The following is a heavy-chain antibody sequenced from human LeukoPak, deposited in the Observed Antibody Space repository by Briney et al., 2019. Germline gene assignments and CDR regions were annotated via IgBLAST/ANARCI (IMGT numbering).Heavy chain of an antibody. CDR3: ARGPGPDDYGDYEDYFDY. CDR1: GYSFTNYG. Sequence: ASVKVSCKASGYSFTNYGISWVRQAPGQGLEWMGWISAYNGNTNYAQKFQGRVTMTTDTSTSTAYMELRSLRSDDTAVYYCARGPGPDDYGDYEDYFDYWGQGTLVTVSS. V-gene: IGHV1-18*01. D-gene: IGHD4-17*01. CDR2: ISAYNGNT. J-gene: IGHJ4*02.